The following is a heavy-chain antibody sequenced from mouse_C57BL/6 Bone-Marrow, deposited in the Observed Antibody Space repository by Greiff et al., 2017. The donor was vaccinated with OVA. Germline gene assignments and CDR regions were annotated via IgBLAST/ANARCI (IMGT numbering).Heavy chain of an antibody. CDR3: ASRDGYYVGY. J-gene: IGHJ2*01. CDR2: IDPANGNT. Sequence: VQLKESVAELVRPGASVKLSCTASGFNIKNTYMHWVKQRPEQGLEWIGRIDPANGNTKYDPKFQGQATITSDTSSNTAYLQLSILTSEDTAIYYVASRDGYYVGYWGQGTTLTVSS. V-gene: IGHV14-3*01. CDR1: GFNIKNTY. D-gene: IGHD2-3*01.